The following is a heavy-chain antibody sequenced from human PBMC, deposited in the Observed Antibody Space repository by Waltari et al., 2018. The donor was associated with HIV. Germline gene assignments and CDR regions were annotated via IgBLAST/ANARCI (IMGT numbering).Heavy chain of an antibody. CDR3: ASTIADIVVVVAAPEGGWFDP. J-gene: IGHJ5*02. D-gene: IGHD2-15*01. CDR2: IYYSGST. V-gene: IGHV4-39*01. CDR1: GGSISSSSYY. Sequence: QLQLQESGPGLVKPSETLSLTCTVPGGSISSSSYYRGWIRQPPGKGRAWIGSIYYSGSTYYNPSLKSRVTISVDTSKNQLSLKLSSVTAADTAVYYCASTIADIVVVVAAPEGGWFDPWGQGTLVTVSS.